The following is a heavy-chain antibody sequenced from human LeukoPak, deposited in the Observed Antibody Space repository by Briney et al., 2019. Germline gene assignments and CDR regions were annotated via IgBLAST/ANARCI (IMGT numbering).Heavy chain of an antibody. V-gene: IGHV3-53*01. D-gene: IGHD1-7*01. J-gene: IGHJ5*02. Sequence: GGSLRLSCAASGFTFSSYSMNWVRQAPGKGLEWVSVIYSGGSTYYADSVKGRFTISRDNSKNTLYLQMNSLRAEDTAVYYCARDSALTGGWNYDWFDPWGQGTLVTVSS. CDR3: ARDSALTGGWNYDWFDP. CDR2: IYSGGST. CDR1: GFTFSSYS.